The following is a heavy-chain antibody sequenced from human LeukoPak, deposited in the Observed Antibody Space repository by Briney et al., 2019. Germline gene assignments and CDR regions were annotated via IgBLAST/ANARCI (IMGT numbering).Heavy chain of an antibody. J-gene: IGHJ6*03. CDR1: EYSFTAYW. V-gene: IGHV5-51*01. Sequence: GESLKISCKGSEYSFTAYWIGWVRQMPGKGLEWMGIIYPGDSDTKYSPSFQGHVTISADKSITTAYLQWSSLKASDTAMYYCARQTAMVKYYYYYMDVWGKGTTVTVSS. CDR2: IYPGDSDT. D-gene: IGHD5-18*01. CDR3: ARQTAMVKYYYYYMDV.